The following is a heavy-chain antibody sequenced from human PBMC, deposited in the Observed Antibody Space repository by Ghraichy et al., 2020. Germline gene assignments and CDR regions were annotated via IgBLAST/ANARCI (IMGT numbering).Heavy chain of an antibody. J-gene: IGHJ4*02. CDR2: INHSGST. Sequence: ESLNISCAVYGGSFSGYYWSWIRQPPGKGLEWIGEINHSGSTNYNPSLKSRVTISVDTSKNQFSLKLSSVTAADTAVYYCARAAMITFGGVVDYWGQGTLVTVSS. CDR3: ARAAMITFGGVVDY. CDR1: GGSFSGYY. D-gene: IGHD3-16*01. V-gene: IGHV4-34*01.